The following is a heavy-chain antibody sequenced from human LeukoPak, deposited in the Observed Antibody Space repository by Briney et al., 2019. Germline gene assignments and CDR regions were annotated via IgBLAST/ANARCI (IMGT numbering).Heavy chain of an antibody. Sequence: GGSLRLSCAASGFPVRSNYMSWVRQVPGKGLEWVSIIYSGGNTYYADSVKGRFTISRDDSKNTLYLQMNSLRAEDTAVYYCARDFGYCGGDCYPPGNFDLWGRGTLVTVSS. D-gene: IGHD2-21*02. CDR2: IYSGGNT. CDR1: GFPVRSNY. V-gene: IGHV3-53*01. CDR3: ARDFGYCGGDCYPPGNFDL. J-gene: IGHJ2*01.